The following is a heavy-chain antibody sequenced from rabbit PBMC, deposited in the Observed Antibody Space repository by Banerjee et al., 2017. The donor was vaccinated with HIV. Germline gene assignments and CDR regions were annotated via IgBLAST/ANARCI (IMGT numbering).Heavy chain of an antibody. J-gene: IGHJ4*01. D-gene: IGHD4-1*01. Sequence: QEQLEESGGDLVKPEGSLTLTCTASGFSSSSSYYTHWVRQAPGKGLEWIACIDAGSSGSTYYASWAKGRFTISKTSSTTVTLQMTSLTAADTATYFCARGGYSSGWGCNLWGQGTLVTVS. CDR2: IDAGSSGST. V-gene: IGHV1S45*01. CDR1: GFSSSSSYY. CDR3: ARGGYSSGWGCNL.